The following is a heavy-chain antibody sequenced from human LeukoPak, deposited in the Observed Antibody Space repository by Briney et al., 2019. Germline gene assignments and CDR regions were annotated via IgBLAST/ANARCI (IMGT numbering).Heavy chain of an antibody. D-gene: IGHD4-17*01. J-gene: IGHJ3*02. V-gene: IGHV1-18*01. CDR2: ISAYNGNT. CDR1: GLTFSNYG. CDR3: AREKRPTTVTTLVLDAFDI. Sequence: ASVKVSCKASGLTFSNYGITWVRQAPGQGLEWMGWISAYNGNTNYAQKFQGRVTITADESTGTAYMELSSLRSEDTAVYYCAREKRPTTVTTLVLDAFDIWGQGTMVTVSS.